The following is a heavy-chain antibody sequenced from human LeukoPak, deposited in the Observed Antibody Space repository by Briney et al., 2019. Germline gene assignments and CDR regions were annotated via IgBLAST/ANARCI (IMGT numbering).Heavy chain of an antibody. J-gene: IGHJ5*02. CDR1: GDPLNSYY. V-gene: IGHV4-59*01. Sequence: SEPLSLTCTVSGDPLNSYYWSWLRQPPGKGLEWIGHIYYSGITKFTPSLMSRVTISIDTSKNQFSLKLNSVTAADTAVYYCARSSHLWGPGTLVIVSS. CDR3: ARSSHL. D-gene: IGHD3-10*01. CDR2: IYYSGIT.